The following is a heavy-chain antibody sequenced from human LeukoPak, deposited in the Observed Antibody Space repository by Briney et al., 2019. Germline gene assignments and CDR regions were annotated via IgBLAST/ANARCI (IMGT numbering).Heavy chain of an antibody. V-gene: IGHV3-30-3*01. CDR3: ARSRWMDYDSSGYYFDY. CDR2: ISYDGSNK. J-gene: IGHJ4*02. CDR1: GFTFSSYA. D-gene: IGHD3-22*01. Sequence: GGSLRLSCAASGFTFSSYATHWVRQAPGKGLEWVAVISYDGSNKYYADSVRGRFTISRDNSKNTLYLQMNSLRAEDTAVYYCARSRWMDYDSSGYYFDYWGQGTLVTVSS.